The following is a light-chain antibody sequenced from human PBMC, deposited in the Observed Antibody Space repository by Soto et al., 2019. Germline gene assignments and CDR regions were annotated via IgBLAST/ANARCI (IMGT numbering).Light chain of an antibody. J-gene: IGKJ5*01. CDR2: DAS. CDR3: QQRSNWPPD. V-gene: IGKV3-11*01. Sequence: EIVLPQSPATLSLSPGERATLSCRASQSVSSYFAWYQQKPGQTPRLLIYDASNRATGIPARFSGSGSGTDFTLTISSLEPEDFAVYYCQQRSNWPPDFGQGTRLEIK. CDR1: QSVSSY.